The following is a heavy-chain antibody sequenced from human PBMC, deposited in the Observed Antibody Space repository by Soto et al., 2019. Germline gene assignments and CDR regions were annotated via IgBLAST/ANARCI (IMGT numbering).Heavy chain of an antibody. J-gene: IGHJ5*01. Sequence: SVKVTCKDSGYTFTSYDITSVRQATGQGLEWMGWMNPSTGNTDSAEKFQGRLTMTRNTSISTVYMELSSLSFGDTAVYYCARGRIIVAGGFDSCGKGILVTVSS. D-gene: IGHD6-19*01. V-gene: IGHV1-8*01. CDR1: GYTFTSYD. CDR3: ARGRIIVAGGFDS. CDR2: MNPSTGNT.